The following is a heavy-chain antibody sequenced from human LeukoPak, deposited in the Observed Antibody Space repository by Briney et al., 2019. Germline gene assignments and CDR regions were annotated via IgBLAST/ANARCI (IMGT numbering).Heavy chain of an antibody. Sequence: SVKVSCKASGYTFTSYGIAWVRQAPGQGLQWMGWISANNGDTSYSQKLQGRVTMTTDTSTNTAYMELRSLTSDDTAVYYCARDPPGLTLGSPGDYWGQGTLVIVSS. CDR3: ARDPPGLTLGSPGDY. CDR1: GYTFTSYG. D-gene: IGHD3-16*01. J-gene: IGHJ4*02. CDR2: ISANNGDT. V-gene: IGHV1-18*01.